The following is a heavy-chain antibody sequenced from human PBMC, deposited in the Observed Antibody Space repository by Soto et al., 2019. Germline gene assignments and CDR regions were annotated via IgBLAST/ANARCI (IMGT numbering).Heavy chain of an antibody. V-gene: IGHV1-18*04. Sequence: ASVKVSCKASGYTFTSYGISWVRQAPGQGLEWMGWISAYNGNTNYAQKLQGRVTMTTDTSTSTACMELRSLRSDDTAVYYCARVERGGIAAAGTGYWGQGTLVTVSS. J-gene: IGHJ4*02. CDR2: ISAYNGNT. CDR1: GYTFTSYG. CDR3: ARVERGGIAAAGTGY. D-gene: IGHD6-13*01.